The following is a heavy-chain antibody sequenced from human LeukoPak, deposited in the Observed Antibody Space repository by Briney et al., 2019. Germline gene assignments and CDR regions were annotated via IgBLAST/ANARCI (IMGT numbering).Heavy chain of an antibody. CDR1: GFTISSYA. V-gene: IGHV3-30-3*01. CDR2: ISYDGNNI. D-gene: IGHD2-15*01. J-gene: IGHJ4*02. Sequence: GRSLRLSCTASGFTISSYAMHWVRQAPGKGLEWVAVISYDGNNIHYADSVKGRCTISRDNSKNTLYLQMNSLRPEDTAVYNCARDFCTGGSCPIDYWGQGTLVTVSS. CDR3: ARDFCTGGSCPIDY.